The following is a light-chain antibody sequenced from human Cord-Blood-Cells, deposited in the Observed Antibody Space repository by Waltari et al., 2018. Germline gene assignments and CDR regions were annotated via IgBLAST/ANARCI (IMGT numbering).Light chain of an antibody. J-gene: IGKJ1*01. CDR3: QQYNNWSWT. Sequence: EIVLTQSPAPLSVSPGARATLTCRASQSVSSNLAWYQQKPGQAPGLLIYGASTRATGIPARFSGSGSGTEFTRTISSLQSEDFAVYYCQQYNNWSWTFGQGTKVEIK. V-gene: IGKV3-15*01. CDR2: GAS. CDR1: QSVSSN.